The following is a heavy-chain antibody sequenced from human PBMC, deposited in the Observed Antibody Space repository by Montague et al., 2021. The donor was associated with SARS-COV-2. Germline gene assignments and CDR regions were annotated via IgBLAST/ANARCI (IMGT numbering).Heavy chain of an antibody. V-gene: IGHV6-1*01. Sequence: CAISGDSVASNSAAWNWIRQSPSIGLDCVLVTYYRSKWHNDYAVSVKSRITINPDTSKNQFSLQLKSVTPEDTAVYYCARGWVATIPHMDNWGQGSLVIVSS. CDR3: ARGWVATIPHMDN. CDR2: TYYRSKWHN. J-gene: IGHJ4*02. D-gene: IGHD5-12*01. CDR1: GDSVASNSAA.